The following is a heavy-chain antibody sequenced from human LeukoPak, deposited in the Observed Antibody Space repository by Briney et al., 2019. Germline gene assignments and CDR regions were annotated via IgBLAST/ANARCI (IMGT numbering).Heavy chain of an antibody. CDR2: IYPADSDT. CDR3: ARPKSGYWGKWGFDP. V-gene: IGHV5-51*01. J-gene: IGHJ5*02. CDR1: GYIFATYW. D-gene: IGHD2-15*01. Sequence: GESLKISCQASGYIFATYWIGWVRQTPGKGLEWVGSIYPADSDTRYSPSFQGQVTISADKSISTAYLQWSSLKASDTAVYYCARPKSGYWGKWGFDPWGQGTLVTVSS.